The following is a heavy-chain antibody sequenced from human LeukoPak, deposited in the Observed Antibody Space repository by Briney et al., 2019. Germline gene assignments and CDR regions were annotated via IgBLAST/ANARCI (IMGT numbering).Heavy chain of an antibody. J-gene: IGHJ4*02. CDR2: IYYSGST. Sequence: PSETLSLTCTVSGGSISSYFWSRIRQPPGKGLEWIGYIYYSGSTNYNPSLKSRVTISVDMSKNQFSLKLSSVTAADTAVYYCAREKGSDSSGSYRDYWGQGTLVTVSS. CDR3: AREKGSDSSGSYRDY. D-gene: IGHD3-22*01. CDR1: GGSISSYF. V-gene: IGHV4-59*01.